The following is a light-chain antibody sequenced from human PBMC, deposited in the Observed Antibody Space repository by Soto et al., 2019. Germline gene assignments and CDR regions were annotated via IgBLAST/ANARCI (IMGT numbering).Light chain of an antibody. J-gene: IGLJ1*01. V-gene: IGLV2-11*01. CDR3: CSYAASHTYV. Sequence: QSVLTQPRSVSGSPGQSVTISCTGTSSDVGTYNYVSWYQQHLGKAPKLMIYDVNKRPSGVPDRFSGSKSGNTASLTISGLQAEDEADYYCCSYAASHTYVFGSGTKLTVL. CDR1: SSDVGTYNY. CDR2: DVN.